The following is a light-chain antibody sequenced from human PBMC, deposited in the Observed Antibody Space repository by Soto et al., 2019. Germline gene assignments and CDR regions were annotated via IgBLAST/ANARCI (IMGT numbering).Light chain of an antibody. V-gene: IGKV3-15*01. CDR1: RSVSNR. CDR3: QEYYNLQVT. CDR2: GAS. Sequence: EILTTQSPPTPSVSPGETVTFSCRASRSVSNRLAWYQHKPGQAPSLLISGASNGATGIPPKFSGSRSGTEFTLTVDSLQSDDISVYYCQEYYNLQVTLGEWSGVDI. J-gene: IGKJ4*01.